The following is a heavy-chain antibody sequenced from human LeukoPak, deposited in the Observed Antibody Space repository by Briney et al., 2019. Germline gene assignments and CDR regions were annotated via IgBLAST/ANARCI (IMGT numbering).Heavy chain of an antibody. D-gene: IGHD5-18*01. CDR1: GGTFISYA. J-gene: IGHJ3*02. Sequence: SVKVSCKASGGTFISYAISWVRQAPGQGLEWMGGIIPIFGTANYAQKFQGRVTITADESTSTAYMELSSLRSEDPVVYYCARGVQLHAFDIWGQGTMVTVSS. V-gene: IGHV1-69*01. CDR2: IIPIFGTA. CDR3: ARGVQLHAFDI.